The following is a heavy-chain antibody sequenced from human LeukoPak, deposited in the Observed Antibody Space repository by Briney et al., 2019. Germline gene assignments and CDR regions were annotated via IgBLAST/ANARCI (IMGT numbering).Heavy chain of an antibody. CDR1: GYSFTDYY. V-gene: IGHV1-2*02. J-gene: IGHJ4*02. D-gene: IGHD3-9*01. Sequence: ASVKVSCKASGYSFTDYYMHWVRQAPGQGLEWMGWINPNSGGTNYAQKFQGRVTMTRDTSIRTAYMELSRLRSDDTAVYYCARSPHILTGENFDYWGQGTLVPVPS. CDR3: ARSPHILTGENFDY. CDR2: INPNSGGT.